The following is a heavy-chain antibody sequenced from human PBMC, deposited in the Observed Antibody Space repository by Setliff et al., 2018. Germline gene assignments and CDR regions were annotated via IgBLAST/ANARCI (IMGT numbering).Heavy chain of an antibody. CDR3: AKFRQQLTWGYYYYGMDV. Sequence: GGSLRLSCAASGFIFSSYGMSWVRQAPGKGLEWVSGISGSAGITYYADSVKGRFTISSDSSKNILYLQMNSLRAEDTAVYYCAKFRQQLTWGYYYYGMDVWGQGTTVTV. J-gene: IGHJ6*02. D-gene: IGHD6-13*01. CDR2: ISGSAGIT. V-gene: IGHV3-23*01. CDR1: GFIFSSYG.